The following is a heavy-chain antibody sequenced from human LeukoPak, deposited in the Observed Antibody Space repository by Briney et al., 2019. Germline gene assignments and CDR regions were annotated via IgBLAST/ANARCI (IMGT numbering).Heavy chain of an antibody. Sequence: GGSLRLSCAASGFTFSSYSMNWVRQAPGKGLEWVSSISSSSSSIYYADSVKGRFTISRDNAKNSLYLQMNSLRAEDTAVYYCAKDAGYYFDYWGQGTLVTVPS. J-gene: IGHJ4*02. CDR2: ISSSSSSI. CDR1: GFTFSSYS. V-gene: IGHV3-21*01. CDR3: AKDAGYYFDY.